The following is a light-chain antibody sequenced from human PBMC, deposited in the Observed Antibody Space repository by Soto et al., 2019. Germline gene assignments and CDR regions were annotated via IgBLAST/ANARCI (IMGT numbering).Light chain of an antibody. Sequence: AIRMTQSPSSLSASVGDRVTITCRASQHIRNDLGWYQQKPWRAPKLLIYSSSTLQSGVPSRFNGSGSGTDFTLSISSLQPEDFATYYCLQDYAFPWTFGQGTNVEVK. CDR2: SSS. CDR3: LQDYAFPWT. CDR1: QHIRND. V-gene: IGKV1-6*01. J-gene: IGKJ1*01.